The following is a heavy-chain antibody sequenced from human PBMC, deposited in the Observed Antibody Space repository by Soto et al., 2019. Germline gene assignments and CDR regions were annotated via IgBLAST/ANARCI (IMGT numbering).Heavy chain of an antibody. J-gene: IGHJ6*02. CDR3: ARVIARHYYDSRKVLSGMDV. D-gene: IGHD3-22*01. Sequence: QVQLVQSGAEVKKPGSSVKVSCKAPGGTFSSYAISWVRQAPGQGLEWMGGIIPIFGTANYAQKFQGRVTITADESTSTAYMELSSLRSEDTAVYYCARVIARHYYDSRKVLSGMDVWGQGTTVTVSS. CDR1: GGTFSSYA. CDR2: IIPIFGTA. V-gene: IGHV1-69*01.